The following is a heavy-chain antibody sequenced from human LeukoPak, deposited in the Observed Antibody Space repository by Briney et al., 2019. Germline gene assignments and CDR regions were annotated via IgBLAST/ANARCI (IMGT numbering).Heavy chain of an antibody. J-gene: IGHJ4*02. CDR2: VNANGRST. D-gene: IGHD2-21*01. CDR1: GFTFTTYD. V-gene: IGHV3-23*01. Sequence: GGSLRLSCTASGFTFTTYDMTWVRQAPGKGLEWVSTVNANGRSTYYADSVKGRFTVSRDNSKNTLYLQMNSLRAEDTALYYCVKPGEPSNYYFDRWGQGALVTVSS. CDR3: VKPGEPSNYYFDR.